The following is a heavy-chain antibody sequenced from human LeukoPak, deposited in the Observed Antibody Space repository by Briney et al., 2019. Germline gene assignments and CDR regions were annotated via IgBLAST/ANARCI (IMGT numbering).Heavy chain of an antibody. CDR3: ARSPLGCSSTSCYHIFDY. Sequence: SVKVSCKASGYTFTSYAISWVRQAPGQGLEWMGGIIPIFGTANYAQKFQGRVTITADESTSTAYVELSSLRSEDTAVYYCARSPLGCSSTSCYHIFDYWGQGTLVTVSS. V-gene: IGHV1-69*13. J-gene: IGHJ4*02. CDR1: GYTFTSYA. CDR2: IIPIFGTA. D-gene: IGHD2-2*01.